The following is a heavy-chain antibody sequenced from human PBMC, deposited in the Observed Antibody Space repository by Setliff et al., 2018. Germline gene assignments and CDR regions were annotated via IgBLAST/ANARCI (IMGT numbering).Heavy chain of an antibody. V-gene: IGHV1-18*01. Sequence: ASVKVSCKASGFTFKTYSFSWMRQAPGQGLEWVGWISGYSGESNYAQKFQDRLTVTADTSTKTTYMELRSLTSDDTAVYFCTRSRAPRVVLADDFDLWGQGTLVTVSS. CDR2: ISGYSGES. CDR1: GFTFKTYS. J-gene: IGHJ4*02. CDR3: TRSRAPRVVLADDFDL. D-gene: IGHD3-16*01.